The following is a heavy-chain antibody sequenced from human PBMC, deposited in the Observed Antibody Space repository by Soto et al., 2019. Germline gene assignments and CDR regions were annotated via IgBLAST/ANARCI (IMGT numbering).Heavy chain of an antibody. Sequence: SVKVSCKASGGTFSSYAISWVRQAPGQGLEWMGGIIPIFGTANYAQKFQGRVTITADESTSTAYMELSSLRSEDTAVYCCARPHIHYYDSSDDAFDIWGQGTMVTVSS. V-gene: IGHV1-69*13. CDR2: IIPIFGTA. D-gene: IGHD3-22*01. CDR1: GGTFSSYA. CDR3: ARPHIHYYDSSDDAFDI. J-gene: IGHJ3*02.